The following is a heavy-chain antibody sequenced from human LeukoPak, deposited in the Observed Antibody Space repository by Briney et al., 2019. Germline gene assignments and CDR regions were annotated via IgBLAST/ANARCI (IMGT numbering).Heavy chain of an antibody. J-gene: IGHJ4*02. V-gene: IGHV1-18*01. Sequence: GASVKVSCKASGYTFTSYGISWVRQAPGQGLEWMGWISAYNGNTNYAQKLQGRVTMTTDTSTSTAYMKLRSLRSDDTAVYYCARFNGYYGSGSYNPFDYWGQGTLVTVSS. CDR3: ARFNGYYGSGSYNPFDY. CDR2: ISAYNGNT. D-gene: IGHD3-10*01. CDR1: GYTFTSYG.